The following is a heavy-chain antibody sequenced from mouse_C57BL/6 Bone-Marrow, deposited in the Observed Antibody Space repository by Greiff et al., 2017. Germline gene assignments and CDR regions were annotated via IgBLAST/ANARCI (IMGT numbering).Heavy chain of an antibody. Sequence: VQLQQPGAELVMPGASVKLSCKASGYTFTSYWMPWVKQRPGQGLEWIGELDPSDSCTNYNQKFKGKSTLTVDKSSSTAYMQLSSLTAEDSAVYYCARGHYYGSSYWYFDVWGTETTVTVSS. D-gene: IGHD1-1*01. CDR3: ARGHYYGSSYWYFDV. V-gene: IGHV1-69*01. CDR2: LDPSDSCT. J-gene: IGHJ1*03. CDR1: GYTFTSYW.